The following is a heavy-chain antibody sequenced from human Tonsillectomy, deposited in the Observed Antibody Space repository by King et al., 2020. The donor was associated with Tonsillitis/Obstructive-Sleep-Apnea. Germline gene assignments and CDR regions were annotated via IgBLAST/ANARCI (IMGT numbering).Heavy chain of an antibody. V-gene: IGHV4-59*01. CDR2: ISYDGHS. Sequence: QVQLQESGPGLVKPSETLSLTCTVSGGSISGDSWSWIRQPPGKGLAWIGYISYDGHSNYNPSLESRVTISVGPSKNQFSLKLNSMTAADTAVYYCASDPRGSPRNTFDIWGLGTMVTVSS. J-gene: IGHJ3*02. D-gene: IGHD5-12*01. CDR1: GGSISGDS. CDR3: ASDPRGSPRNTFDI.